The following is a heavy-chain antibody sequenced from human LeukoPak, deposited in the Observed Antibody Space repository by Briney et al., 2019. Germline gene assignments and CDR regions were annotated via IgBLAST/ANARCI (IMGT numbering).Heavy chain of an antibody. CDR3: AKDRYYDSSGYWALDY. CDR2: IKQDGSEK. J-gene: IGHJ4*02. D-gene: IGHD3-22*01. V-gene: IGHV3-7*01. CDR1: GFTFSSYW. Sequence: HPGGSLRLSCAASGFTFSSYWMSWVRQAQGKGLEWVANIKQDGSEKYYVDSVKGRFTISRDNAKNSLYLQMNSLRAEDTAVYYCAKDRYYDSSGYWALDYWGQGTLVTVSS.